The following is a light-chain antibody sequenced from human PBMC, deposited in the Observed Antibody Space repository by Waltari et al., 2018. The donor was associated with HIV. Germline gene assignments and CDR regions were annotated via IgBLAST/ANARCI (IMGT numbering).Light chain of an antibody. Sequence: QSVLTQPPSASGTPGQRVTISCSGRSSNIGSNTVSWYHQVPGTAPKVLIYSNDARPSGVPDRFSGSKSGTSASLAISGLQSEDEADYYCATWDDSLNGWVFGGGTKVTVL. CDR1: SSNIGSNT. J-gene: IGLJ3*02. CDR3: ATWDDSLNGWV. CDR2: SND. V-gene: IGLV1-44*01.